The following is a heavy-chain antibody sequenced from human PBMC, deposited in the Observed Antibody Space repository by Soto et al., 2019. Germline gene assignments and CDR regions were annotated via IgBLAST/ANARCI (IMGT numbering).Heavy chain of an antibody. J-gene: IGHJ6*02. Sequence: GGSLRLSCAASGFTFDDYAMHWIRQAPGKGLEWVSGISWNSGSIGYADSVKGRFTISRDNAKNSLYLQMNSLRAEDTALYYCAKDLGYCSGGSCPPGTRGMDVWGQGTTVTVSS. CDR2: ISWNSGSI. CDR1: GFTFDDYA. D-gene: IGHD2-15*01. V-gene: IGHV3-9*01. CDR3: AKDLGYCSGGSCPPGTRGMDV.